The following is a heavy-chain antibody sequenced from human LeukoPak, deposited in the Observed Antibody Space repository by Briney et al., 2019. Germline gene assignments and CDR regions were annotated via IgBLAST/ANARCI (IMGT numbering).Heavy chain of an antibody. CDR1: GYTFTSYD. D-gene: IGHD5-12*01. CDR3: AAGGLRYFSRFDP. Sequence: ASVKVSCKASGYTFTSYDINWVRQATGQGLEWMGRMNPNSGNTGYAQKFQGRVTMTRNTSISTAYMELSSLRSEDTAVYYCAAGGLRYFSRFDPWGQGTLVTVSS. V-gene: IGHV1-8*01. CDR2: MNPNSGNT. J-gene: IGHJ5*02.